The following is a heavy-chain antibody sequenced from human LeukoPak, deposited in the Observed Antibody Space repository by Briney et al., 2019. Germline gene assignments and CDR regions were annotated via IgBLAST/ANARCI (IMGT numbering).Heavy chain of an antibody. J-gene: IGHJ4*02. V-gene: IGHV4-39*07. Sequence: SETLSLICTVSGGSISSSSYYWGWIRQPPGKGLEWIGSIYYSGSTYYNPSLKSRVTISVDTSKNQFSLKLSSVTAADTAVYYCGRERVDTATGFDYWGQGTLVTVSS. D-gene: IGHD5-18*01. CDR3: GRERVDTATGFDY. CDR2: IYYSGST. CDR1: GGSISSSSYY.